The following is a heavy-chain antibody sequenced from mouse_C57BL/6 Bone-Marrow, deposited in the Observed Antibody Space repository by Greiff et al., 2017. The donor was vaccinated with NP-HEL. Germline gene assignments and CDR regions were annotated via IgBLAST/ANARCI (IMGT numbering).Heavy chain of an antibody. CDR2: IHPNSGST. CDR3: ARWAYDGPYFDY. CDR1: GYTFTSYW. J-gene: IGHJ2*01. V-gene: IGHV1-64*01. D-gene: IGHD2-3*01. Sequence: QVQLQQPGAELVKPGASVKLSCKASGYTFTSYWMHWVKQRPGQGLEWIGMIHPNSGSTNYNEKFKSKATLTVDKSSSTAYMHLSSLTSEDSAVYYCARWAYDGPYFDYWGQGTTLTVSS.